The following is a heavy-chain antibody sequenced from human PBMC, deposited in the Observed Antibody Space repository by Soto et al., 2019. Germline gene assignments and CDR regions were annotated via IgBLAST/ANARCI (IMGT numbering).Heavy chain of an antibody. J-gene: IGHJ4*02. D-gene: IGHD3-3*01. V-gene: IGHV3-23*01. CDR2: ISASGGTT. Sequence: PGGSLRLSCAASGVTFSTSPMSWVRQAPGKGLEGVSSISASGGTTLSADSVKGRFAISRDNSKNTLYLQMNSLRAEDTAVYYCAKGVTNHDYRSGRPYFFDSWGQGTLVTVSS. CDR3: AKGVTNHDYRSGRPYFFDS. CDR1: GVTFSTSP.